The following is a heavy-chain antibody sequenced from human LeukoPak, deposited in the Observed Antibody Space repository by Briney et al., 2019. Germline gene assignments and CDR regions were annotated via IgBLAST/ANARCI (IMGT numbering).Heavy chain of an antibody. Sequence: PGVSLRLSCAASGFTFSSYAMIWVRQAPGKGLEWGSGISGSGGSTFYADSVKGRFTISRDNSKNTLYLLINSLRAEDTAVYYCAKDGTTVVRGLFDKWGPGTMVTVSS. CDR2: ISGSGGST. J-gene: IGHJ3*02. CDR3: AKDGTTVVRGLFDK. CDR1: GFTFSSYA. V-gene: IGHV3-23*01. D-gene: IGHD4-23*01.